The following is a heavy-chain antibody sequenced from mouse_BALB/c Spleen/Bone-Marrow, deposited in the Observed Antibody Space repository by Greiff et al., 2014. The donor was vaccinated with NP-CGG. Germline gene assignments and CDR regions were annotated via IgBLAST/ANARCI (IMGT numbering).Heavy chain of an antibody. CDR1: GFTFSSYG. CDR3: ARAIGSRYWYFDV. D-gene: IGHD1-1*01. J-gene: IGHJ1*01. CDR2: ISGGGSYT. V-gene: IGHV5-9-2*01. Sequence: VKLVESGGGLVKPGGSLKLSCAASGFTFSSYGMSWVRQTPEKRLEWVATISGGGSYTYFSDSVKGRFTISRDNAKNNPNLQMSSLRLEDAASYDCARAIGSRYWYFDVWGAGTTVTVSS.